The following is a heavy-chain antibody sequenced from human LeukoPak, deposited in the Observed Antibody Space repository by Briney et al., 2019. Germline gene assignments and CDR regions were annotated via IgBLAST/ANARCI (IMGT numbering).Heavy chain of an antibody. Sequence: GESLKISCKGSGYSFTNYWIGWVRQMPGKGLEWMGIIYPGDSDTRYSPSFQGQVTISADKSITTAYLQWSSLKASDTAMYYCARVYGADYGDHGPFDYWGQGTLVTVSS. CDR2: IYPGDSDT. D-gene: IGHD4-17*01. CDR1: GYSFTNYW. V-gene: IGHV5-51*01. J-gene: IGHJ4*02. CDR3: ARVYGADYGDHGPFDY.